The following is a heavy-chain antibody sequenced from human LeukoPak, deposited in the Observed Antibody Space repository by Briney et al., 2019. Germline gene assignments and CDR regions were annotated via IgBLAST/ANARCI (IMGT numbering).Heavy chain of an antibody. CDR1: GFTFSSYA. D-gene: IGHD3-16*02. Sequence: PGGSLRLSCAASGFTFSSYAMSWVRQAPGKGLEWVSAISGSGGSTYYADSVKGRFTISRDNSKNTLYLQMNSLRAEDTAVYYCAKETGDRDYVWGSYPIDYWGQGTLVTVSS. CDR3: AKETGDRDYVWGSYPIDY. V-gene: IGHV3-23*01. J-gene: IGHJ4*02. CDR2: ISGSGGST.